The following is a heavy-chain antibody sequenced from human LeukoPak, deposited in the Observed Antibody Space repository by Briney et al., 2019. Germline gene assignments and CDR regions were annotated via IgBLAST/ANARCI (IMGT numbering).Heavy chain of an antibody. Sequence: SETLSLTCTVSGGSISSYYWSWIRQPPGKGLEWIGYIYYSGSTNYNPSPKSRVTISVDTSKNQFSLKLSSVTAADTAVYYCARQWSGSYSYAFDIWGQGTMVTVSS. CDR3: ARQWSGSYSYAFDI. V-gene: IGHV4-59*01. J-gene: IGHJ3*02. CDR2: IYYSGST. D-gene: IGHD1-26*01. CDR1: GGSISSYY.